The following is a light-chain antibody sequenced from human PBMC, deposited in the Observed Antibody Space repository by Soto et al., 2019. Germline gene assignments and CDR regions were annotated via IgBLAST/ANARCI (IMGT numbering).Light chain of an antibody. CDR1: SFNVGNNY. CDR3: ATWDSSLSAGV. Sequence: QSVLTQPPSVSAAPGQKVTISCSGGSFNVGNNYVSWYQQLPGTAPKLVICANTERPSGIPDRFSGSKSGTSATLGITGLQTGDEADYYCATWDSSLSAGVFGGGTKLTVL. J-gene: IGLJ3*02. V-gene: IGLV1-51*01. CDR2: ANT.